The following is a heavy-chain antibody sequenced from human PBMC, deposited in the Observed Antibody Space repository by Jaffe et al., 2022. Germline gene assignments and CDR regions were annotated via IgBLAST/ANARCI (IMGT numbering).Heavy chain of an antibody. CDR2: IYTSGST. CDR1: GGSISSGSYY. D-gene: IGHD3-22*01. V-gene: IGHV4-61*02. CDR3: ARESVVVTRHYFDY. J-gene: IGHJ4*02. Sequence: QVQLQESGPGLVKPSQTLSLTCTVSGGSISSGSYYWSWIRQPAGKGLEWIGRIYTSGSTNYNPSLKSRVTISVDTSKNQFSLKLSSVTAADTAVYYCARESVVVTRHYFDYWGQGTLVTVSS.